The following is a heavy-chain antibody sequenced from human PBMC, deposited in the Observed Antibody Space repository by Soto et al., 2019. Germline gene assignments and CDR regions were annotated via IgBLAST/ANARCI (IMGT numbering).Heavy chain of an antibody. CDR2: IYYSGNT. V-gene: IGHV4-30-4*01. CDR1: GGSISSGDYY. J-gene: IGHJ5*02. D-gene: IGHD6-19*01. Sequence: SETLSLTCTVSGGSISSGDYYWSWIRQPPGKGLEWIGYIYYSGNTYYKTSLKSRVTISVDTSKNQFSLKLSSVTAADTAVYYCARVLRSSGWSYCFGPWGQGTLVTVSS. CDR3: ARVLRSSGWSYCFGP.